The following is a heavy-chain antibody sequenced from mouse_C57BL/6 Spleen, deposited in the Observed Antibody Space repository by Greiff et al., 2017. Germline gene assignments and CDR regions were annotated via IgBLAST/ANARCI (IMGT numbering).Heavy chain of an antibody. D-gene: IGHD1-1*01. J-gene: IGHJ4*01. Sequence: VQLQQPGAELVKPGASVKLSCKASGYTFTSYWMHWVKQRPGQGLEWIGMIHPNSGSTNYNEKFKSKATLTVDKSSSTAYMQLSSLTSEDSAVYYCATTVVRYAMDYWGQGTSVTVSS. CDR1: GYTFTSYW. CDR2: IHPNSGST. V-gene: IGHV1-64*01. CDR3: ATTVVRYAMDY.